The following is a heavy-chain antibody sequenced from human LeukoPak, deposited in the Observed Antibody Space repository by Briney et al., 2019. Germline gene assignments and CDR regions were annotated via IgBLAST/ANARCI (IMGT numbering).Heavy chain of an antibody. CDR3: ARDGGTRYFDWLFPDYFDY. D-gene: IGHD3-9*01. CDR2: ISYDGSNK. Sequence: GGSLRLSCAASGFTFSSYGMHWVRQAPGKGLEWVAVISYDGSNKYYADSVKGRFTISRDNSKNTLYLQMNSLRAEDTAVYYCARDGGTRYFDWLFPDYFDYWGQGTLVTVSS. V-gene: IGHV3-30*03. J-gene: IGHJ4*02. CDR1: GFTFSSYG.